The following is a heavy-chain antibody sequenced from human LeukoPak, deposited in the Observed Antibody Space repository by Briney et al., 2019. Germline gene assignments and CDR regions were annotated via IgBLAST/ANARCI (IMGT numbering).Heavy chain of an antibody. CDR1: GYTFTSYD. CDR2: MNPNSGNT. J-gene: IGHJ4*02. Sequence: ASVKVSCKASGYTFTSYDINWVRQATGQGLEWMGWMNPNSGNTGYAQKFQGRVTMTRNTSISTAYMELSSLRSEDTAVYYCVRLYDDYTNGHFDSWGQGTLVTVSS. CDR3: VRLYDDYTNGHFDS. V-gene: IGHV1-8*01. D-gene: IGHD4-11*01.